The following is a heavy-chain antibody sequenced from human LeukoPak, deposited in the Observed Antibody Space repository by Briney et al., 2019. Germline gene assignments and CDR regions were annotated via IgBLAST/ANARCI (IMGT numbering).Heavy chain of an antibody. CDR1: GFTFSSYA. CDR2: ISSSSSSTI. V-gene: IGHV3-48*02. CDR3: AREMEIDY. Sequence: GGSLRLACAASGFTFSSYAMHWVRQAPGRGLEWVSYISSSSSSTIYYADSVKGRFTISRDNAKNSLYLQMNSLRDEDTAVYYCAREMEIDYWGQGTLVTVSS. J-gene: IGHJ4*02. D-gene: IGHD1-1*01.